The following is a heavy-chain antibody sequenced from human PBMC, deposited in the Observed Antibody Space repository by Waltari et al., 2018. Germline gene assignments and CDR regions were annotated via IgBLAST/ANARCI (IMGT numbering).Heavy chain of an antibody. Sequence: EVQLVQSGAEVKKPGATVKISCKASGYPFPDYYMHSVQQAPGKGLEWMGRVDPEDGETIYAEKFQGSVTIAADTSTDTAYMELSSLRSEDTAVYYCADLWFGDRDAFDIWGQGTMVTVSS. D-gene: IGHD3-10*01. J-gene: IGHJ3*02. CDR3: ADLWFGDRDAFDI. V-gene: IGHV1-69-2*01. CDR1: GYPFPDYY. CDR2: VDPEDGET.